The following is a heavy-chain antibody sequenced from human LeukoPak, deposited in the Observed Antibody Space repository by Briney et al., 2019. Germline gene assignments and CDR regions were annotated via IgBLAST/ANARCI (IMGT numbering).Heavy chain of an antibody. CDR2: ISAYNGNT. D-gene: IGHD3-22*01. CDR1: GYTFTSYG. CDR3: ARDVYYYDSSPTSYGMDD. J-gene: IGHJ6*02. Sequence: ASVKVSCKASGYTFTSYGISWVRQAPGQGLEWMGWISAYNGNTNYAQKLQGRVTMTTDTSTSTAYMELRSLRSDDTAVYYCARDVYYYDSSPTSYGMDDWGQGTTVTVPS. V-gene: IGHV1-18*04.